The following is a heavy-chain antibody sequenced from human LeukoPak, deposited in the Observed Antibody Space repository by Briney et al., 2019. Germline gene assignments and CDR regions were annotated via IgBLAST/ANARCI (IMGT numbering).Heavy chain of an antibody. CDR3: ARGCDENSSSGHYYYYMDV. J-gene: IGHJ6*03. CDR2: INHSGST. D-gene: IGHD6-6*01. V-gene: IGHV4-34*01. Sequence: PSETLSLTCAVYGGSFSGYYWSWIRQPPGKGLEWIGEINHSGSTNYNPSLKSRVTISVDTSKNQFSLKLSSVTAADTAVYYCARGCDENSSSGHYYYYMDVWGKGTTVTVSS. CDR1: GGSFSGYY.